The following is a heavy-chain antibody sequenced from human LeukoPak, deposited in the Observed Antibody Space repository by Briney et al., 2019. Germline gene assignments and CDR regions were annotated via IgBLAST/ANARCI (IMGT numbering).Heavy chain of an antibody. J-gene: IGHJ6*02. CDR3: ARYYYSRPEGRPYYYGMDA. CDR1: GYTFTSYG. Sequence: GASVKVSCKASGYTFTSYGISWVRQAPGQGLEWMGWISAYNGNTNYAQKLQGRVTMTTDTSTSTAYMELRSLRSDDTAMYYCARYYYSRPEGRPYYYGMDAWGQGTTVTVSS. D-gene: IGHD3-10*01. CDR2: ISAYNGNT. V-gene: IGHV1-18*01.